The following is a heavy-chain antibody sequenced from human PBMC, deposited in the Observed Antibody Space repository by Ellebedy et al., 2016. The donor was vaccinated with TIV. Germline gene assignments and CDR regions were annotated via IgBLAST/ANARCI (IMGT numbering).Heavy chain of an antibody. CDR3: ARRNYGSGSYLGLDP. Sequence: GGSLRLSXEASGFTLSNYWMHWVRQAPGKGLVWISLIQSDGSSTNYADSVRGRFTISRDSTKNTLYLQMNSLRAEDTAVYYCARRNYGSGSYLGLDPWGQGTLVTVSS. CDR2: IQSDGSST. V-gene: IGHV3-74*01. CDR1: GFTLSNYW. J-gene: IGHJ5*02. D-gene: IGHD3-10*01.